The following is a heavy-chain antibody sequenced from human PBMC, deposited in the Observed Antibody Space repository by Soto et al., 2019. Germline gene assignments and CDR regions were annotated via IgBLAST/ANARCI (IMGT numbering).Heavy chain of an antibody. CDR2: ASPDGSST. J-gene: IGHJ5*02. CDR3: ASPGSGDYLWFDT. V-gene: IGHV3-74*01. Sequence: TXGSPRAPTSASRCTFSNCRVHWVRQAPGKGLVWVSRASPDGSSTSYADSVKGRFTISRDNAKNMLYMEMNSLRAEDTAVYYCASPGSGDYLWFDTWGQGTLVTVSS. CDR1: RCTFSNCR. D-gene: IGHD4-17*01.